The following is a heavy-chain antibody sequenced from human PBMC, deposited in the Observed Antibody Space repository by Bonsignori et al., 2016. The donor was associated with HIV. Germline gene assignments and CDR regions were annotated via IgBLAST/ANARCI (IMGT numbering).Heavy chain of an antibody. CDR1: GYSISSGYY. CDR3: ARGHYGDYGY. V-gene: IGHV4-38-2*01. J-gene: IGHJ4*02. CDR2: IYHSGST. D-gene: IGHD4-17*01. Sequence: SETLSLTCAVSGYSISSGYYWGWIRQPPGKGLEWIGSIYHSGSTYYNPSLKSRVTISVDTSKNQFSLKLSSVTAADTAVYYCARGHYGDYGYWGQGTLVTVSS.